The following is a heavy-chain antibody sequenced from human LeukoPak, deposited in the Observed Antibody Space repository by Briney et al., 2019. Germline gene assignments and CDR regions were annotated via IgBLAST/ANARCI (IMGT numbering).Heavy chain of an antibody. D-gene: IGHD3-10*01. CDR2: IHPRRGDT. CDR3: ARYGDYGTGSYYRGCIDS. Sequence: GASVKVSCKTSGYSFTAFYLHWVRQAPGQGLEWMGWIHPRRGDTNYAQKFQGRVTMTRDTSISTAYLDLSSLRSDDTAVYYCARYGDYGTGSYYRGCIDSWGQGTPVAVSP. J-gene: IGHJ4*02. CDR1: GYSFTAFY. V-gene: IGHV1-2*02.